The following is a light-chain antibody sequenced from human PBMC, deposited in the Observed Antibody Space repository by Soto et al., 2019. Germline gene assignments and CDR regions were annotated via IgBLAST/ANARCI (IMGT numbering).Light chain of an antibody. J-gene: IGLJ3*02. CDR1: SSDIGGYTY. CDR3: SSYTSSSTWV. V-gene: IGLV2-14*01. Sequence: QPVLTQPASVSGSPGQSITISCTGTSSDIGGYTYVSWYQQHPGKAPKLMIYEVSNRPSGVSNRFSASKSGNTASLTISGLQAEDEADYYCSSYTSSSTWVFGGGTKLTVL. CDR2: EVS.